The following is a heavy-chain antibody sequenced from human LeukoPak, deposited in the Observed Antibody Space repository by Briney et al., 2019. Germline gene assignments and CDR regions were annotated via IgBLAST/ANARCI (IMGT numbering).Heavy chain of an antibody. Sequence: GGSLRLSCAASGFTFSSYAMSWVRQAPGKGLEWVSAISGSGGSTYYADSVKGRFTISRDNSKSTLYLQMNSLRAEDTAVYYCAKDEDIVVVPAAIGLGYFDYWGQGTLVTVSS. CDR2: ISGSGGST. D-gene: IGHD2-2*01. CDR3: AKDEDIVVVPAAIGLGYFDY. J-gene: IGHJ4*02. CDR1: GFTFSSYA. V-gene: IGHV3-23*01.